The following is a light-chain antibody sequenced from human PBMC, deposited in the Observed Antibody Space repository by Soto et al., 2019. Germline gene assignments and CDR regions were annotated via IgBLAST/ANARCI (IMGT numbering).Light chain of an antibody. V-gene: IGKV3-11*01. CDR3: QQYGSLGT. Sequence: EVVLTQSPVTLSLSPGERATLSCRASQSFRGLLAWYQQKPGQAPRLLIYDAYNRATGIPPRFSGSGSGTDFTLTISSLEPEDSAVYYCQQYGSLGTFGPGTKVDIK. CDR1: QSFRGL. CDR2: DAY. J-gene: IGKJ1*01.